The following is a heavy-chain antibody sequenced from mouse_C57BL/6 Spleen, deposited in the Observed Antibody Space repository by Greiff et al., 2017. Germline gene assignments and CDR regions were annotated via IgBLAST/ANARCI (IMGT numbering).Heavy chain of an antibody. CDR2: INPNYGTT. V-gene: IGHV1-39*01. CDR3: AICYYGSSHTLYDYAMDY. CDR1: GYSFTDYN. D-gene: IGHD1-1*01. J-gene: IGHJ4*01. Sequence: EVQLQESGPELVKPGASVKISCKASGYSFTDYNMNWVKQSNGKSLEWIGVINPNYGTTSYNQQFKGKATLTVDQSSSTAYMPLNSLTSEYSAGYYCAICYYGSSHTLYDYAMDYWGQGTSVTVSS.